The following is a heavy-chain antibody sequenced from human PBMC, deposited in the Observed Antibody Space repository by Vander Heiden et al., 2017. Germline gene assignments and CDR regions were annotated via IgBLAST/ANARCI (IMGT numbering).Heavy chain of an antibody. CDR1: RYVFTGHF. Sequence: QAQLLQSGTEVRKPGASIRVPCKASRYVFTGHFLHWVRRAPGQGLQWLGRINPHSGDTHFARDFQARVTMTRDTSLTTAFLDLTSLTSDDTAIYFCARGQHSGSYIPAFDLWGQGSLLIVS. J-gene: IGHJ3*01. V-gene: IGHV1-2*06. D-gene: IGHD6-25*01. CDR3: ARGQHSGSYIPAFDL. CDR2: INPHSGDT.